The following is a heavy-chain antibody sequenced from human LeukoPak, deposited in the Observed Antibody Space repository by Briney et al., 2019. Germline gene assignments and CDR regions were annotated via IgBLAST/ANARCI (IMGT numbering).Heavy chain of an antibody. D-gene: IGHD5/OR15-5a*01. CDR3: ATKLSTGPHYFDY. CDR2: IYGSGNT. CDR1: SGAISTSHW. J-gene: IGHJ4*02. Sequence: PSGTLSLTCTVSSGAISTSHWLSWVRQPPGKGLEWIGEIYGSGNTNYNPSLKSRVTMSVDKTRIHLSLKLHSVTAADTAVYYCATKLSTGPHYFDYWGQGILVTVSS. V-gene: IGHV4-4*02.